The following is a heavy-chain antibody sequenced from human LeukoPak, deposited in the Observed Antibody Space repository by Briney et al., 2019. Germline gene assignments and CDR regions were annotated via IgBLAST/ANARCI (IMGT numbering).Heavy chain of an antibody. V-gene: IGHV3-23*01. CDR3: AKDRTVGASYWYFDL. CDR2: ISNSGGRT. CDR1: GFTFSSYA. Sequence: GALRLSCAASGFTFSSYAMSWVRQAPGKGLEWVSSISNSGGRTFYTDSVKGRFTISRDSSKNTLFLHMNTLRAEDTAIYYCAKDRTVGASYWYFDLWGRGTLVTVSS. J-gene: IGHJ2*01. D-gene: IGHD1-26*01.